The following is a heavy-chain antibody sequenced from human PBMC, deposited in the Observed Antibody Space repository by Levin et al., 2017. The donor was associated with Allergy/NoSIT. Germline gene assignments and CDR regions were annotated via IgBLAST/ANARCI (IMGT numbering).Heavy chain of an antibody. D-gene: IGHD3-22*01. Sequence: ASVKVSCKASGYTFTSYGISWVRQAPGQGLEWMGWISAYNGNTNYAQKLQGRVTMTTDTSTSTAYMELRSLRSDDTAVYYCARDFEYYYDSSGYYASIDYWGQGTLVTVSS. V-gene: IGHV1-18*01. CDR1: GYTFTSYG. CDR3: ARDFEYYYDSSGYYASIDY. J-gene: IGHJ4*02. CDR2: ISAYNGNT.